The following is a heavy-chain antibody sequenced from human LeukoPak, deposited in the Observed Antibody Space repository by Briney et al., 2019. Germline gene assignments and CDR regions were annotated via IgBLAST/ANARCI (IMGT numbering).Heavy chain of an antibody. CDR1: GYTFTSYD. CDR2: MNPNSGNT. D-gene: IGHD4-17*01. J-gene: IGHJ4*02. CDR3: ARAPHYTVTTVDYFDY. V-gene: IGHV1-8*01. Sequence: ASVKVSCKASGYTFTSYDINWVRQATGQGLEWMGWMNPNSGNTGYAQKFQGRVTMTRNTSISTAYMELSSLRSEDMAVYYCARAPHYTVTTVDYFDYWGQGTLVTVSS.